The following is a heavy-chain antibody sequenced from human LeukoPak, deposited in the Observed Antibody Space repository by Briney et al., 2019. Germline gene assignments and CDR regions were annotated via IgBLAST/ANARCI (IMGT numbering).Heavy chain of an antibody. CDR3: ARPGVPMYSSSSRGDWFDP. Sequence: PGASVTVSCKASGYTFTSYYMYWVRQAPGQGLEWMGIINPSGGSTSYAQKFQGRVTMTRDTSTSTVYMELSSLRSEDTAVYYCARPGVPMYSSSSRGDWFDPWGQGTLVTVSS. D-gene: IGHD6-6*01. CDR2: INPSGGST. CDR1: GYTFTSYY. J-gene: IGHJ5*02. V-gene: IGHV1-46*01.